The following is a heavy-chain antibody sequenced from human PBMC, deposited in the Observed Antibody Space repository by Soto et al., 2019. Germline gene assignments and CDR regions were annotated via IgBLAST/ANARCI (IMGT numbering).Heavy chain of an antibody. CDR3: ARERTSKGGMDV. J-gene: IGHJ6*02. V-gene: IGHV3-74*01. CDR2: IISGGTRV. CDR1: GFTFSNDW. Sequence: GGALRLSCAASGFTFSNDWMNWVRQGPGKGLEWVSRIISGGTRVTYADSVKGRFTIARDNAKNTLYLEMHSLTAEDTAVYYCARERTSKGGMDVWGQGTTVTVSS.